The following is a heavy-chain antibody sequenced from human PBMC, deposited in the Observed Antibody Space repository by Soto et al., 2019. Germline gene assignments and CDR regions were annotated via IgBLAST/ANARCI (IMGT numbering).Heavy chain of an antibody. CDR2: ISGTGSNI. CDR3: ARDPGASWFDA. CDR1: GFTFSTFE. V-gene: IGHV3-48*03. J-gene: IGHJ5*02. Sequence: EVQLVESGGGLMQPGGSLRLSCAASGFTFSTFEMNWVRQAPGKGLEWVSYISGTGSNIFYADSVKGRFTISRDNAKNSLYLQMNSLRVEDTAVYFRARDPGASWFDAWGQGTLVTVSS.